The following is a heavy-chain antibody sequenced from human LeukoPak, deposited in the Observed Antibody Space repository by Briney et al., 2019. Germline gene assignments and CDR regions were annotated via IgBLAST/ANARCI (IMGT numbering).Heavy chain of an antibody. D-gene: IGHD3-16*01. Sequence: SETLSLTCAVYGGSFSGYYWSWIRQPPGKGLEWIGEINHSGSTNYNPSLKSRVTISVDTSKNQFSRKLSSVTAADTAVYYCARGRGTRVGYNWFDPWGQGTLVTVSS. J-gene: IGHJ5*02. CDR1: GGSFSGYY. CDR3: ARGRGTRVGYNWFDP. CDR2: INHSGST. V-gene: IGHV4-34*01.